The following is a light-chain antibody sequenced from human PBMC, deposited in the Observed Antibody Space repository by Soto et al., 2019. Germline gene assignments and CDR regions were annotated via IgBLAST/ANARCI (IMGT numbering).Light chain of an antibody. CDR3: QQYNNWRT. CDR1: QRVSSN. V-gene: IGKV3-15*01. CDR2: GAS. J-gene: IGKJ1*01. Sequence: EIVMTQSAATLSVSPRERATLSCSASQRVSSNLAWYQQKPGQAPRLLIYGASTRATGIPARFSGSGSGREFTVTISSLQSEEFAVYYCQQYNNWRTFGQGTKVDIK.